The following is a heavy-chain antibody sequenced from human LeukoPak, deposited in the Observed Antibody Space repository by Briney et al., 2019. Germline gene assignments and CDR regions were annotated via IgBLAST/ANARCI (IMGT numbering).Heavy chain of an antibody. CDR2: ISSSSSYI. CDR3: ARGGVVPAAE. Sequence: PGGSLRLSCAASGFTVSSNYMSWVRQAPGKGLEWVSSISSSSSYIYYADSVKGRFTISRDNAKNSLYLQMNSLRAEDTAVYYCARGGVVPAAEWGQGTLVTVSS. D-gene: IGHD2-2*01. V-gene: IGHV3-21*01. CDR1: GFTVSSNY. J-gene: IGHJ4*02.